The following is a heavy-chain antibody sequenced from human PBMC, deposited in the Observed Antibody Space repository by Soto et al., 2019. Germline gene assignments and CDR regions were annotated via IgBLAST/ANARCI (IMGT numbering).Heavy chain of an antibody. D-gene: IGHD1-1*01. Sequence: SVKLCCKASGGTFSSYAISWVRQAPGQGLEWMGGIIPIFGTANYAQKSQGRVTITADESTSTAYMELSSLRSEDTAVYYCAREPSTPGTTKRYAFDIWGQGTMVTVSS. J-gene: IGHJ3*02. V-gene: IGHV1-69*13. CDR1: GGTFSSYA. CDR3: AREPSTPGTTKRYAFDI. CDR2: IIPIFGTA.